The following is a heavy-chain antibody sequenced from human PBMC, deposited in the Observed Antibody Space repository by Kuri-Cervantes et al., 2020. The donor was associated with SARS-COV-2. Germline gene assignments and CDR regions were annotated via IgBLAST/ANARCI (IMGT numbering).Heavy chain of an antibody. CDR1: GGSFSGYK. CDR3: ARGQGVAVPVALLVFLGYYMDV. Sequence: SQTLSLTCAVYGGSFSGYKWNWNCQSPGKGLEWIGEINHSGSTNYNPSLKSRVTISVDTSKNQFSLKLSSVTAADTAVYFCARGQGVAVPVALLVFLGYYMDVWGKGTTVTVSS. CDR2: INHSGST. V-gene: IGHV4-34*01. J-gene: IGHJ6*03. D-gene: IGHD2-15*01.